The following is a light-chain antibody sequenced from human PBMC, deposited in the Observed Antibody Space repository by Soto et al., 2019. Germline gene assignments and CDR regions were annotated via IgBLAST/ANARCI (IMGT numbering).Light chain of an antibody. V-gene: IGLV2-14*01. CDR1: SSDVGGSNS. J-gene: IGLJ2*01. CDR3: SSHTITNLVV. CDR2: EVS. Sequence: QSVLTQPASVSGSPGQSITISCTGTSSDVGGSNSVSWYQHHPGKAPKLMIYEVSNRPSGVSNRFSGSKSDNTASLTISGLQAEDEADYYGSSHTITNLVVFGGGTKLTVL.